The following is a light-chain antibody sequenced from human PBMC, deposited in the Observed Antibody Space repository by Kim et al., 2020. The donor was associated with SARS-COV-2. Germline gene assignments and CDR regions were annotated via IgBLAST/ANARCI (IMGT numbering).Light chain of an antibody. CDR1: ESISSW. J-gene: IGKJ1*01. Sequence: DIQMTQSPSTLSASVGDRVTITCRASESISSWLAWYQQKPGKAPKLLMYKASTLESGVPARFSGSGSGTEFTLTISSLQPEDFATYYCQQYTDYSRTFGQGTQVDIK. V-gene: IGKV1-5*03. CDR2: KAS. CDR3: QQYTDYSRT.